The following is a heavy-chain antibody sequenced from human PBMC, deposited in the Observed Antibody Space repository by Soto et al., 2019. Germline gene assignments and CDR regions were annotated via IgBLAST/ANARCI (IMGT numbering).Heavy chain of an antibody. Sequence: EVQLVESGGGLVQPGGSLRLSCAASGLIFSTYKMHWVRQAPGKGLVWVSRINTDGSITDYADSVKGRFTVSRDNPKNTLYLQMNSLRAEDTAVYYCARDTDGLHYWGQGTLVTVSS. CDR3: ARDTDGLHY. CDR1: GLIFSTYK. J-gene: IGHJ4*02. V-gene: IGHV3-74*01. CDR2: INTDGSIT.